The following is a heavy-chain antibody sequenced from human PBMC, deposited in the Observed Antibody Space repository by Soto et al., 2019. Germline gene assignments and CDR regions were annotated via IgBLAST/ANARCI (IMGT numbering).Heavy chain of an antibody. D-gene: IGHD4-4*01. Sequence: EVQLVESGGDLIQPGGSLRLSCAASGFTVSSNYMSWVHQAPGKGLEWVSVIYTGGGTVYADSVKGRFTISRDNSKNTVYLQMNSLRAEDTAVYYCARDLGRDSNQHWGQGTLVSVSS. CDR1: GFTVSSNY. J-gene: IGHJ1*01. CDR2: IYTGGGT. V-gene: IGHV3-53*01. CDR3: ARDLGRDSNQH.